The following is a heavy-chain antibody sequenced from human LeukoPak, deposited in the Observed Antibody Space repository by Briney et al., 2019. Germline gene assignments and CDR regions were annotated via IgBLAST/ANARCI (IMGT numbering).Heavy chain of an antibody. D-gene: IGHD6-13*01. CDR1: GFTFSTYW. CDR3: ARESTAGVPEDH. CDR2: INGDGSTT. J-gene: IGHJ4*02. Sequence: PARSLRLSCVPSGFTFSTYWMHWVRQVPGKGLVWVSRINGDGSTTAYAESVKGRFTISRDNAKNTLYLQMNSLRVEDTAVYYCARESTAGVPEDHWGQGTLVTVSS. V-gene: IGHV3-74*01.